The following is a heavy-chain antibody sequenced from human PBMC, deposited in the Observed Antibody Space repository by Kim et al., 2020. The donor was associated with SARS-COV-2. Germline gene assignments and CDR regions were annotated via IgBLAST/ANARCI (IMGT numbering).Heavy chain of an antibody. D-gene: IGHD6-13*01. CDR3: ARAPRTAAGTHDY. J-gene: IGHJ4*02. V-gene: IGHV6-1*01. Sequence: DYAVSVKSRITINADTSKNQVSLHLNSVTPEDTAVYYCARAPRTAAGTHDYWGQGTLVTVSS.